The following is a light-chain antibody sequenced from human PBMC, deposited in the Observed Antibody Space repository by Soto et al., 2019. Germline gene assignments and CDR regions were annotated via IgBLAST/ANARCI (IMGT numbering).Light chain of an antibody. CDR1: QGISNY. CDR2: GAY. CDR3: QKYNSAPKT. Sequence: DIKMTQSPSSLCASVGARVTMTRRASQGISNYLAWYQQKPGKVRKLLIYGAYTLQSGVTSRFSGSGSGTDFTLTISSLQPEDVASYYCQKYNSAPKTFGQGTKVEIK. V-gene: IGKV1-27*01. J-gene: IGKJ1*01.